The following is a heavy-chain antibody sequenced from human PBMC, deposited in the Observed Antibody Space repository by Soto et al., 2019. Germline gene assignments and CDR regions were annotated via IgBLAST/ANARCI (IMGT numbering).Heavy chain of an antibody. Sequence: PGGSLRLSCAASGFTFSSYGMHWVRQAPGKGLEWVAVISYDGSTIYYADSVKGRFAISRDNAKNSLYLQMNSLRDEDTAVYYCARDYDTSWAIDYWGQGTLVTVSS. J-gene: IGHJ4*02. CDR3: ARDYDTSWAIDY. D-gene: IGHD2-2*01. CDR2: ISYDGSTI. V-gene: IGHV3-30*03. CDR1: GFTFSSYG.